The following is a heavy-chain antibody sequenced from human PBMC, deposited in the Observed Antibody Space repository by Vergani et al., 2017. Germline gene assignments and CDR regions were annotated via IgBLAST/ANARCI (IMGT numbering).Heavy chain of an antibody. CDR3: AKHFRGWGIDY. V-gene: IGHV3-30*02. D-gene: IGHD3-16*01. CDR1: GFTLSNYD. CDR2: IQFDGSNQ. Sequence: QVQLVESGGGVVQRGGSLRLSCATSGFTLSNYDMPWIRQGPGKGLAFVAFIQFDGSNQYYADSVKGRFTLSRDFSKNTLYLQMNSLRTDDTATYYCAKHFRGWGIDYWGQGTQVIVSS. J-gene: IGHJ4*02.